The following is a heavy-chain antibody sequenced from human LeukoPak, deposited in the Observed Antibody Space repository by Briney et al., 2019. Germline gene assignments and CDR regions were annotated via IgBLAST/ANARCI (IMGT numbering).Heavy chain of an antibody. CDR1: GFSFTSYG. D-gene: IGHD3-10*01. Sequence: GGSLRLSCAASGFSFTSYGMHWVRQAPGKGLEWVALITYDGYYKYYSDSVKGRFTISSDTSKNTLYQQMNSLRAEDTAVYYCARDLSPVVRASPMGYWGQGTLVTVSS. CDR2: ITYDGYYK. J-gene: IGHJ4*02. V-gene: IGHV3-30*03. CDR3: ARDLSPVVRASPMGY.